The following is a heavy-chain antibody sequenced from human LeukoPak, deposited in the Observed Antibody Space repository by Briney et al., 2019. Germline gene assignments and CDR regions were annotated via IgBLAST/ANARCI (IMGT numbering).Heavy chain of an antibody. J-gene: IGHJ5*02. CDR3: ARDVTYHGGDWFDP. V-gene: IGHV3-48*04. D-gene: IGHD4-23*01. CDR2: ISSTASSI. CDR1: EFTFSSYS. Sequence: GGSLRLSCAASEFTFSSYSMSWVRQAPGKGLEWVSYISSTASSIYYADSVKGRSTISRDNAKNSLYLQMNSLRAEDTAVYYCARDVTYHGGDWFDPWGQGTLVTVSS.